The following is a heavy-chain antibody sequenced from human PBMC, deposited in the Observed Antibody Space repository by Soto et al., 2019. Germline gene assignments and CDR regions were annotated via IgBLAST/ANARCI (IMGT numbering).Heavy chain of an antibody. CDR3: AHTLWFGYVPDYYGMDV. D-gene: IGHD3-10*01. J-gene: IGHJ6*02. CDR1: GFSLSTSGVG. Sequence: QITLKESGPTLVKPTQTLTLTCTFSGFSLSTSGVGVGWIRQPPGKALEWLALIYWNDDKRYSPSLKSRLTITKDTSKNQVVLTMTNMDPVDTATYYCAHTLWFGYVPDYYGMDVWGQGTTVTVSS. CDR2: IYWNDDK. V-gene: IGHV2-5*01.